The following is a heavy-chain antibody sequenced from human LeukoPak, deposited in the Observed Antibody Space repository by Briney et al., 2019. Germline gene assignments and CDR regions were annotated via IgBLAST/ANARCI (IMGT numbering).Heavy chain of an antibody. CDR3: ARVIDDSSGYSDYYGMDV. CDR2: INPNSGGT. J-gene: IGHJ6*02. CDR1: GYTFTGYY. V-gene: IGHV1-2*02. Sequence: GASVKVSCKASGYTFTGYYMHWLRQAPGQGLEWMGWINPNSGGTNYAQKFQGRVTMTRDTSISTAYMELSRLRSDDTAVYYCARVIDDSSGYSDYYGMDVWGQGTTVTVSS. D-gene: IGHD3-22*01.